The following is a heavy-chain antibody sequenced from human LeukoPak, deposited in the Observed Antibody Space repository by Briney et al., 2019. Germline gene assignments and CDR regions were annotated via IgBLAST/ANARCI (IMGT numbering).Heavy chain of an antibody. V-gene: IGHV3-30*02. CDR3: AKLQLYYDILTGPLVDY. Sequence: GGSLRLSCAASGFTFGRYGMHWVRQAPGKGLEWVAFIRYDGSDKYYAESVKGRFTISRDSFKNTLYLQMSGLRAEDTALYYCAKLQLYYDILTGPLVDYWGQGTLVTVSS. D-gene: IGHD3-9*01. J-gene: IGHJ4*02. CDR2: IRYDGSDK. CDR1: GFTFGRYG.